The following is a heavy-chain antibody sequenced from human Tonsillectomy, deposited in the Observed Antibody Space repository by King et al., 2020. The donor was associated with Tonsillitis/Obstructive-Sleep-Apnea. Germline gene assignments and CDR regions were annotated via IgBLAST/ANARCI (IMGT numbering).Heavy chain of an antibody. CDR1: GFTFTSYS. CDR2: ISSTSDYI. V-gene: IGHV3-21*01. J-gene: IGHJ6*03. CDR3: ARRNDYTNYAYMDV. D-gene: IGHD4-11*01. Sequence: DVQLVESGGGLVKPGGSLRLSCAASGFTFTSYSMNWVRQAPGKGLEWVSSISSTSDYIYYADSVKGRFTISRDNAKNSLYLQMNSLRAEDTAVYYCARRNDYTNYAYMDVWGKGTTVTASS.